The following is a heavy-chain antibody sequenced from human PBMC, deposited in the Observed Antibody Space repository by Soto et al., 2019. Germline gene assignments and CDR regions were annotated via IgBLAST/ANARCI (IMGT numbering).Heavy chain of an antibody. D-gene: IGHD6-13*01. Sequence: GGSLRLSCAASGFTFSSYAMSWVRQAPGKGLEWVSAISGSGGSTYYADSVKGRFTISRDNSKNTLYLQMNSLRAEDTAVYYRAKRFSPAAAVNTYYYYYYGMDVWGQGTTVTVSS. CDR1: GFTFSSYA. J-gene: IGHJ6*02. CDR3: AKRFSPAAAVNTYYYYYYGMDV. CDR2: ISGSGGST. V-gene: IGHV3-23*01.